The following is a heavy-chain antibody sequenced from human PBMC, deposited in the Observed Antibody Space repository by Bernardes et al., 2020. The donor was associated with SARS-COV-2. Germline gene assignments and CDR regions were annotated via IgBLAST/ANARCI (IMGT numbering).Heavy chain of an antibody. V-gene: IGHV4-59*01. CDR1: GDSISNYY. Sequence: TLSLTCTVSGDSISNYYWSWIRQSPGKGLEWIGFISYSGSTNYNPSLKSRVTISVDTSKNQFSLKLTSVTAADTALYYCARDRSSRYYYYGVDVWGPGTTVTVSS. CDR3: ARDRSSRYYYYGVDV. CDR2: ISYSGST. J-gene: IGHJ6*02.